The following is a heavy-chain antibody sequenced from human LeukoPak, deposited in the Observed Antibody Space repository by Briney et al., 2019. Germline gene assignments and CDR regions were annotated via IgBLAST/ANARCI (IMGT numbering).Heavy chain of an antibody. CDR1: GGTFSSYA. D-gene: IGHD3-3*01. Sequence: ASVKVSCKASGGTFSSYAISWVRQAPGQGLEWMGGIIPIFGTANYAQKFQGRVTITADESTSTAYMELSSLRSEDTAVYYCARDRSGYRLRDRRGFDPWGQGTLVTVSS. V-gene: IGHV1-69*13. CDR2: IIPIFGTA. CDR3: ARDRSGYRLRDRRGFDP. J-gene: IGHJ5*02.